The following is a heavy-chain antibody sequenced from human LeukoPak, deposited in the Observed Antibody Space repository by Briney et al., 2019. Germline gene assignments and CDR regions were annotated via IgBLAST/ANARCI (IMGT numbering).Heavy chain of an antibody. CDR2: IYYSGST. J-gene: IGHJ4*02. Sequence: SETLSLTCTVSGGSISSYYWSWIRQPPGKGLEWIGYIYYSGSTNYNPSLKSRVTISVDTSKNQFSLKLSSVTAADTAVYYCARAVKPTRSYFDYWGQGTLVTVSS. CDR3: ARAVKPTRSYFDY. CDR1: GGSISSYY. V-gene: IGHV4-59*01. D-gene: IGHD4-23*01.